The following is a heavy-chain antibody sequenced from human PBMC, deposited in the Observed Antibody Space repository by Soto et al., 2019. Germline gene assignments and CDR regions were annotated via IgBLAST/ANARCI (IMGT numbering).Heavy chain of an antibody. CDR2: INPNSGGT. V-gene: IGHV1-2*02. J-gene: IGHJ6*02. Sequence: ASVKVSCKASGDTFTGYYMHWVRQAPGQGPEWMGWINPNSGGTNYAQKFQGRVTMTRDTSISTAYVELSRLRSDDTAVYYCAIPPPYSSGYYYVSYSYGTDVWGQATTVTVS. CDR1: GDTFTGYY. CDR3: AIPPPYSSGYYYVSYSYGTDV. D-gene: IGHD3-22*01.